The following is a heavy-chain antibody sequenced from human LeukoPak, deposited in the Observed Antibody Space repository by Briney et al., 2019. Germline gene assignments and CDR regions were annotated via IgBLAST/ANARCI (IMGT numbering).Heavy chain of an antibody. CDR2: FYYSGST. J-gene: IGHJ4*02. CDR1: GGSISSYF. D-gene: IGHD3-10*01. CDR3: ARHGENSLYRFDY. V-gene: IGHV4-59*08. Sequence: PSETLSLTCTVSGGSISSYFWSWIRQPPGKGLEWIGYFYYSGSTSYNPSLKSRGTISVDTSKNQFSLKLRSVTAADTAVYYCARHGENSLYRFDYWGQGTLLTVPS.